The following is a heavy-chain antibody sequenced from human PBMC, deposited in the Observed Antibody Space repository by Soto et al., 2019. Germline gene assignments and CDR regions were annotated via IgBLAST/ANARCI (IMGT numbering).Heavy chain of an antibody. Sequence: EVQLVESGGGLVQPGGSLRLSCVDSGFTFSSYWMIWVRQAPVKGLEWVGNIKQDGSEENYADSVKGRFTISRDNAKNSMYLQMNSLRVEDTAVYYCARIAASGRGWDVWGQGTTVVVSS. CDR2: IKQDGSEE. V-gene: IGHV3-7*01. J-gene: IGHJ6*02. D-gene: IGHD6-13*01. CDR1: GFTFSSYW. CDR3: ARIAASGRGWDV.